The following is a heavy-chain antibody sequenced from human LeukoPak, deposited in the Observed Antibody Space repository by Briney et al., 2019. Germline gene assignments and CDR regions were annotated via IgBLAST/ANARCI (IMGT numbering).Heavy chain of an antibody. D-gene: IGHD1-26*01. CDR3: ARDRWELPYYYGMDV. CDR1: GYTFTSYG. CDR2: INPNSGGT. J-gene: IGHJ6*02. V-gene: IGHV1-2*02. Sequence: GASVTVSCKASGYTFTSYGISWVRQAPGQGLEWMGWINPNSGGTNYAQKFQGRVTMTRDTSISTAYMELSRLRSDDTAVYYCARDRWELPYYYGMDVWGQGTTVTVSS.